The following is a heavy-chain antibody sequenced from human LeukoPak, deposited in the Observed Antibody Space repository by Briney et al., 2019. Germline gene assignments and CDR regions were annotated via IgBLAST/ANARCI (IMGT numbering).Heavy chain of an antibody. CDR2: ISYDGSNK. CDR1: GFTFSSYA. Sequence: SGRSLRLSCAASGFTFSSYAMHWVRQAPGKGLEWVAVISYDGSNKYYADSVEGRFTISRDNSKNTLYLQMNSLRAEDTAVYYCARWIWQLAHPGAFDIWGQGTMVTVSS. J-gene: IGHJ3*02. CDR3: ARWIWQLAHPGAFDI. V-gene: IGHV3-30-3*01. D-gene: IGHD6-6*01.